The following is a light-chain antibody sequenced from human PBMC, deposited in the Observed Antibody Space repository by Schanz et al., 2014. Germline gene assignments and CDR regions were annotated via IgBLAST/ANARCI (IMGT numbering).Light chain of an antibody. CDR1: QSVSNN. CDR3: QQYGSSPAVA. V-gene: IGKV3-20*01. CDR2: DTS. J-gene: IGKJ1*01. Sequence: EIVLTQSPGTLSLSPGERATLSCRASQSVSNNLAWYQQKPGQAPRLLIYDTSNRATGIPARFSGSGSGTDFTLTISSLEPEDFAVYYCQQYGSSPAVAFGQGTKVEIK.